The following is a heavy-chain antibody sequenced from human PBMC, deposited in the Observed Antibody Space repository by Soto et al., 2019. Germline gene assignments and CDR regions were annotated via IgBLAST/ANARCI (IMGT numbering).Heavy chain of an antibody. CDR3: AKDRAGDLGVIIIDVGGDTYGLDV. D-gene: IGHD3-3*01. CDR1: GFSFGSCA. Sequence: VQLLESGGGLVQPGGSLRLSCAASGFSFGSCAMSWVRQSPGRGLEWVSTMGGRRASTYYADSVKGRCTISRENSKNTLYLQLNSLRAEDTAVYYCAKDRAGDLGVIIIDVGGDTYGLDVWGQGTTVTVSS. J-gene: IGHJ6*02. V-gene: IGHV3-23*01. CDR2: MGGRRAST.